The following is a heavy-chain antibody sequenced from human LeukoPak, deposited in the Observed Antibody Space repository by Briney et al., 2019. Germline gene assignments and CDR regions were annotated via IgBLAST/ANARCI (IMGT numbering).Heavy chain of an antibody. D-gene: IGHD3-9*01. CDR3: ARWALRYFDWLLYSDYYFDY. V-gene: IGHV3-11*01. J-gene: IGHJ4*02. Sequence: GGSLRLSCAASGFTFSDYYMSWIRQAPGKGLEWVSYISSSGSTIYYADSVKGRFTISRDNAKNSLYLQMNSLRAEDTAVYYCARWALRYFDWLLYSDYYFDYWGQGTLVTVSS. CDR2: ISSSGSTI. CDR1: GFTFSDYY.